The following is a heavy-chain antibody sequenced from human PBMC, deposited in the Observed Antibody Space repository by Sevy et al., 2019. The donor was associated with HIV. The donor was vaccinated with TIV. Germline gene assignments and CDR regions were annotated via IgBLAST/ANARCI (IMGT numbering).Heavy chain of an antibody. CDR3: AKSQSGYFDSSGPLDF. V-gene: IGHV3-23*01. CDR1: GFTFSRYP. Sequence: GGSLRLSCVGAGFTFSRYPMSWVRQAPGRGLEWVSGINGGGDNTLYADSVKGRFTISRDNSKNTLYLQMNSLRAEDTAVYYCAKSQSGYFDSSGPLDFWGQGTLVTVSS. D-gene: IGHD3-22*01. CDR2: INGGGDNT. J-gene: IGHJ4*02.